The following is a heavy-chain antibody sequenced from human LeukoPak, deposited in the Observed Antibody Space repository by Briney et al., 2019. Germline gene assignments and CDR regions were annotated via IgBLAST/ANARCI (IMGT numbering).Heavy chain of an antibody. D-gene: IGHD3-10*01. Sequence: SETLSLTCNVSGDSISTSIHYWDWIRQPPGKGPEWIGSIHNSGNTYYNPSLRSRVSLSTDTSNNQFSLRMTSLTAADTALYYSARRPPLSCITQFCHGHWFDSWGPGTLVTVSS. CDR2: IHNSGNT. V-gene: IGHV4-39*01. CDR3: ARRPPLSCITQFCHGHWFDS. J-gene: IGHJ5*01. CDR1: GDSISTSIHY.